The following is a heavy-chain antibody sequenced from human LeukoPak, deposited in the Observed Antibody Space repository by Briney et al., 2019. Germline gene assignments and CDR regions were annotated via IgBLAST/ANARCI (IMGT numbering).Heavy chain of an antibody. CDR2: ISSSSSYI. Sequence: GSLRLSRAASGFTFSSYSMNWVRQAPGKGLEWVSSISSSSSYIYYADSVKGRFTISRDNAKNSLYLQMNSLRAEDTAVYYCARDLDHAVAGPFDPWGQGTLVTVAS. CDR1: GFTFSSYS. D-gene: IGHD6-19*01. CDR3: ARDLDHAVAGPFDP. J-gene: IGHJ5*02. V-gene: IGHV3-21*01.